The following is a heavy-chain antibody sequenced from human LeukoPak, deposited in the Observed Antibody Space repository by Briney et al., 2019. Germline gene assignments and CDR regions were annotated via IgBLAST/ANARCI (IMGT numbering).Heavy chain of an antibody. J-gene: IGHJ6*03. CDR3: ARMHYYYYYMDV. CDR2: ISSSGSTI. Sequence: PGGSLRLSCAASGFTFSDYDMSWIRQAPGKGLEWVSYISSSGSTIYYADSVKGRFTISRDNAKNSLYLQMNSLRAEDTAVYYCARMHYYYYYMDVWGKGTTVTISS. CDR1: GFTFSDYD. V-gene: IGHV3-11*01.